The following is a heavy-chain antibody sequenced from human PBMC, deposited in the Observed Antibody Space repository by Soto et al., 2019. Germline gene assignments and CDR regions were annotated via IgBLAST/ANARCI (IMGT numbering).Heavy chain of an antibody. CDR1: GDSVSSNIAS. Sequence: SQTLSLTCAISGDSVSSNIASSNWIRPSPSRGLEWLGRTYYRSKWYNDYAVSVLSRITINPDTSKNQFSMHLNSGTPEASAVYSCQRHFGYSVGKWVLFYLDSWGQGTLLTAPQ. J-gene: IGHJ4*02. CDR2: TYYRSKWYN. CDR3: QRHFGYSVGKWVLFYLDS. V-gene: IGHV6-1*01. D-gene: IGHD5-18*01.